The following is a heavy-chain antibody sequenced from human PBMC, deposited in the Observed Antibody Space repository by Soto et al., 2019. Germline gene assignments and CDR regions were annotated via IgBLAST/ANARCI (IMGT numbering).Heavy chain of an antibody. CDR1: GYTVTIYG. D-gene: IGHD5-12*01. J-gene: IGHJ4*02. Sequence: GGSVKVSCKASGYTVTIYGISLVRQAPGQGLEWMGWISAYNGNTNYAQKLQGRVTMTTDTSTSTAYMELRSLRSDDTAVYYCARGASGYDKIDYWGQGTLVTVSS. CDR2: ISAYNGNT. V-gene: IGHV1-18*01. CDR3: ARGASGYDKIDY.